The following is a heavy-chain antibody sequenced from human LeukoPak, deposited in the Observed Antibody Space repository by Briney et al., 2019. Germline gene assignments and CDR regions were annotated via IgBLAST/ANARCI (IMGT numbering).Heavy chain of an antibody. V-gene: IGHV3-30-3*01. CDR1: GFTFSTYA. Sequence: GRSLRLSCAASGFTFSTYAMYWVRQAPGKGREWVAIVSYDGSIEYYADSVKGRFTISRDNSKNTLYLQMNSLRAEDTAVYYCARDLLGGGLDYWGQGTLVTVSS. CDR2: VSYDGSIE. J-gene: IGHJ4*02. D-gene: IGHD3-16*01. CDR3: ARDLLGGGLDY.